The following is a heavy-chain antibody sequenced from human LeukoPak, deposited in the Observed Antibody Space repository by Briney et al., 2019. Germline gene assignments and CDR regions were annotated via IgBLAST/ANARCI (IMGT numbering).Heavy chain of an antibody. CDR3: ARGHKTPVYYYYMDV. Sequence: SETLSLTCAVYGGSFSGYYWSWIRQPPGKGLEWIGEINHSGSTNYNPPLKSRVTISVDTSKNQFSLKLSTVTAADTAVYYCARGHKTPVYYYYMDVWGKGTTVTVS. CDR1: GGSFSGYY. J-gene: IGHJ6*03. V-gene: IGHV4-34*01. CDR2: INHSGST.